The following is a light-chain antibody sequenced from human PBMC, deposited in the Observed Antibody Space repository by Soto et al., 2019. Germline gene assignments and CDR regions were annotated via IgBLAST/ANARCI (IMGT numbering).Light chain of an antibody. J-gene: IGKJ1*01. Sequence: DIQMTQSPSSLSASVGDRVTITCRASQSISKYLNWYQQKPGKPPTLLIYAASNLQSGVPSRFSGSGSGTDFTLTISSLQPEDFATYSCQQFSSTSWTFGRGTRVEIK. V-gene: IGKV1-39*01. CDR1: QSISKY. CDR3: QQFSSTSWT. CDR2: AAS.